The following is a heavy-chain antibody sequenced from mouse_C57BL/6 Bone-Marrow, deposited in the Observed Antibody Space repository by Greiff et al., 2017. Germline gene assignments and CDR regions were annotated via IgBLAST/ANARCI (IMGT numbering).Heavy chain of an antibody. D-gene: IGHD2-1*01. J-gene: IGHJ2*01. CDR3: ARSFYYGLYFDY. CDR1: GYAFSSSW. Sequence: QVHVKQSGPELVKPGASVKISCKASGYAFSSSWMNWVKQRPGKGLEWIGRIYPGDGDTNYNGKFKGKATLTADKSSSTAYMQLSSLTSEDSAVYFCARSFYYGLYFDYWGQGTTLTVSS. CDR2: IYPGDGDT. V-gene: IGHV1-82*01.